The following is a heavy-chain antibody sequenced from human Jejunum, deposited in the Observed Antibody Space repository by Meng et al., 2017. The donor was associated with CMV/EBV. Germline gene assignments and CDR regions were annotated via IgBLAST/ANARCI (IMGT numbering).Heavy chain of an antibody. D-gene: IGHD3-16*01. Sequence: ISWVRQAPRQWIAWMGGLIPIFKNTKYAQKCLAIVPITTDDSTSTAYMEVSSLRSDDTAVYYCARGLDMITYGGVQYWGQGTLVTVSS. CDR3: ARGLDMITYGGVQY. V-gene: IGHV1-69*05. CDR2: LIPIFKNT. J-gene: IGHJ4*02.